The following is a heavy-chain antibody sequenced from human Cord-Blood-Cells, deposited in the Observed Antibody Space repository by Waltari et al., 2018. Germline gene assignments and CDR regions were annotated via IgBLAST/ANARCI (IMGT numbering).Heavy chain of an antibody. CDR1: GYSISSGYY. V-gene: IGHV4-38-2*02. Sequence: QVQLQESGPGLVKPSETLSLTCTVSGYSISSGYYWGWIRQPPGKGLEWIGSIYHSGSTYYNPSLKSRVTISLDTSKNQFSLKLSSVTAADTAVYYCARGFRKTGEERYFDLWGRGTLVTVSS. J-gene: IGHJ2*01. CDR3: ARGFRKTGEERYFDL. CDR2: IYHSGST. D-gene: IGHD7-27*01.